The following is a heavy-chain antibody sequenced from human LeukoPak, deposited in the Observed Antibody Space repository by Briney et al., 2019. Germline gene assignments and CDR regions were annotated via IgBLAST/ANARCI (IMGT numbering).Heavy chain of an antibody. CDR1: GYTFTGYY. J-gene: IGHJ4*02. Sequence: ASVKVSCKASGYTFTGYYMHWVRQAPRQGLEWMGRINPNSGGTNYAQKFQGRVTMTRDTSISTAYMELSRLRSDDTAVYYCARRQQLVGFDYWGQGTLVTVSS. CDR3: ARRQQLVGFDY. CDR2: INPNSGGT. D-gene: IGHD6-13*01. V-gene: IGHV1-2*06.